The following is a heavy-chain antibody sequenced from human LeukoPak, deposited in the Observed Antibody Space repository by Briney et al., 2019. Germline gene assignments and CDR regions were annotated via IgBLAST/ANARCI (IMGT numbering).Heavy chain of an antibody. V-gene: IGHV1-8*02. CDR2: MNPNSGNT. CDR3: ASDTSHTGGYYYREDAFDV. J-gene: IGHJ3*01. CDR1: GYTFTSYD. D-gene: IGHD3-22*01. Sequence: ASVKVSCKASGYTFTSYDINWVRQATGQGLEWMGWMNPNSGNTGYAQKFQGRVTMTRNTSISTAYMELNSLTSEDTAVYYCASDTSHTGGYYYREDAFDVWGQGTMVTVSS.